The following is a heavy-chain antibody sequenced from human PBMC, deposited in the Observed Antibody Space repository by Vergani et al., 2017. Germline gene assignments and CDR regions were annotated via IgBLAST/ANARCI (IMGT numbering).Heavy chain of an antibody. Sequence: QLVESGGGWVQPGGSLRLSCVVSGFDFSSYIMNWVRQAPGKGLEWVSFVSTGTKSQSYAESVKGRFTISRDNTKNSLYLEMNNLRAEDTAVYYCARARAPFWSGSLSYWGQGTLVTVSS. CDR1: GFDFSSYI. CDR3: ARARAPFWSGSLSY. V-gene: IGHV3-48*04. J-gene: IGHJ4*02. CDR2: VSTGTKSQ. D-gene: IGHD3-3*01.